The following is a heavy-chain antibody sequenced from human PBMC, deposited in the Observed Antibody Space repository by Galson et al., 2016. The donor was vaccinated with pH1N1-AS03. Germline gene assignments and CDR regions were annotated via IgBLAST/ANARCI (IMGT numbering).Heavy chain of an antibody. Sequence: PALVKPTQTLTLTCSFSGFSLTSPGVCVTWVRQPPGKALEWLALIFWDGETRYSPSLRSRLTITKDTSKNQVVLTMTNMDPADTGTYYCARSTHVNEGLDYWGQGTLVTVSS. D-gene: IGHD2-8*01. V-gene: IGHV2-5*08. CDR2: IFWDGET. CDR3: ARSTHVNEGLDY. J-gene: IGHJ4*02. CDR1: GFSLTSPGVC.